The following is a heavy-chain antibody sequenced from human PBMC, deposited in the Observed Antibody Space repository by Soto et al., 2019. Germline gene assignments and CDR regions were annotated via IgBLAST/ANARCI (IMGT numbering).Heavy chain of an antibody. J-gene: IGHJ3*01. V-gene: IGHV3-23*01. Sequence: EVQLLESGGGLEQPGGSLRLSCVASGFTFSNNAMTWVRQAPGKGLEWVSGISGSGGNTYYADSVKGRFTISRDNSKNTLYLQMKSLRDEDTALYYCAKVSCGSECYYLLDVWGQGTMVTVSS. D-gene: IGHD2-21*01. CDR2: ISGSGGNT. CDR1: GFTFSNNA. CDR3: AKVSCGSECYYLLDV.